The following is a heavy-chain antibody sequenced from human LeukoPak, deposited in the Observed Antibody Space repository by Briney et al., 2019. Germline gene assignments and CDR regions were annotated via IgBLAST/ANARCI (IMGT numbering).Heavy chain of an antibody. CDR3: STGSGHAFDI. J-gene: IGHJ3*02. D-gene: IGHD3-10*01. V-gene: IGHV3-74*01. CDR2: INSDGSST. CDR1: GFTFSSYW. Sequence: GSLRLSCAASGFTFSSYWMHWVRQVPGKGLVWVSRINSDGSSTSYADSVKGRFTISGDNAKNTLYVQMNSLRAEDTAVYYCSTGSGHAFDIWGRGTVVTVSS.